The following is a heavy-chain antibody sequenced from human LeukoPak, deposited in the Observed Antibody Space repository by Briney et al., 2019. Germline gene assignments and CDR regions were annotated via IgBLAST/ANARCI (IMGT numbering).Heavy chain of an antibody. CDR3: AGDKTTGGWYEFDY. D-gene: IGHD6-19*01. Sequence: GGSLRLSCAASGFTFSDYAMTWVRQAPGKGLEWVASISGSGVMTYYADSVKGRFTVSRDNAKNTVSLQMNSLRAEDTAVYYCAGDKTTGGWYEFDYWGQGTLVTVSS. CDR2: ISGSGVMT. CDR1: GFTFSDYA. V-gene: IGHV3-23*01. J-gene: IGHJ4*02.